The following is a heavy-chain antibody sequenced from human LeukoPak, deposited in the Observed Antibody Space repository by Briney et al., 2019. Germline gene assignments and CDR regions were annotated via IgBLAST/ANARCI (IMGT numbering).Heavy chain of an antibody. CDR3: ARGERLGPDF. D-gene: IGHD1-1*01. V-gene: IGHV4-59*01. CDR2: IHYSGST. J-gene: IGHJ4*02. CDR1: GDSIIGYY. Sequence: PSETLSLTCTVSGDSIIGYYWSWIRQPPGKGLEWIGYIHYSGSTNYNPSLQSRVTISVDTSRSHFSLKLSSATAADTAVYYCARGERLGPDFWGQGALVTVSS.